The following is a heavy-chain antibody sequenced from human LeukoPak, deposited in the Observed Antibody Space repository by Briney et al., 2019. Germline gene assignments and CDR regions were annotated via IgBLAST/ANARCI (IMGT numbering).Heavy chain of an antibody. CDR3: AKDLGEMTTVTWNWFDP. V-gene: IGHV3-30*18. CDR1: GFTFSSYG. CDR2: ISYDGSNK. D-gene: IGHD4-11*01. Sequence: PGGSLRLSCAASGFTFSSYGMHWVRQAPGTGLESVADISYDGSNKYYADSVKGRFTISRDNTKNTLYLQMNSLRAEDTAVYYCAKDLGEMTTVTWNWFDPWGQGTLVTVSS. J-gene: IGHJ5*02.